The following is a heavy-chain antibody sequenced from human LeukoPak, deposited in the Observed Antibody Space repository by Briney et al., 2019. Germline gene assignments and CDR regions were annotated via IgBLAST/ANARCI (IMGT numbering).Heavy chain of an antibody. CDR1: GGSISSSSYY. D-gene: IGHD1-26*01. CDR3: ARDRRIPRIVGDPTQAFDI. J-gene: IGHJ3*02. CDR2: IYYSGST. Sequence: SGTLSLTCTVSGGSISSSSYYWGWIRQPPGKGLEWIGSIYYSGSTYYNPSLKSRVTISVDTSKNQFSLKLSSVTAADTAVYYCARDRRIPRIVGDPTQAFDIWGQGTMVTVSS. V-gene: IGHV4-39*07.